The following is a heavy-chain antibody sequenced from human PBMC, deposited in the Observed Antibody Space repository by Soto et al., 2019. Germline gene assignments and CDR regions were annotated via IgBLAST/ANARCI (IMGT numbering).Heavy chain of an antibody. D-gene: IGHD6-13*01. CDR3: ARTEASSWSFFYYGMDV. Sequence: QVQLQESGPGLVKPSETLSLTCTVSGGPIGSYYWSWLRQAPGKGLEWIGCVYYSDSTNYNPSLKSRVTRSLDKSKNQSSLRLNSVTAADTAVYYCARTEASSWSFFYYGMDVWGQGTTVAVSS. CDR2: VYYSDST. J-gene: IGHJ6*02. CDR1: GGPIGSYY. V-gene: IGHV4-59*01.